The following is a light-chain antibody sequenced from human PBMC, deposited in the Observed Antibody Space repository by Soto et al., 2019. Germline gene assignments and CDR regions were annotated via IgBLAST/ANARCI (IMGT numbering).Light chain of an antibody. V-gene: IGKV3-15*01. CDR1: QTVSGN. CDR3: QQYNKWPLT. CDR2: GTS. Sequence: EIVMTQSPATLSVSPGERATLSCRASQTVSGNLAWYQQKPGQAPRLLIYGTSTRATGISARFSGSGSGTEFALTISSLQSEDXAVYYCQQYNKWPLTFGGGTKVEIK. J-gene: IGKJ4*01.